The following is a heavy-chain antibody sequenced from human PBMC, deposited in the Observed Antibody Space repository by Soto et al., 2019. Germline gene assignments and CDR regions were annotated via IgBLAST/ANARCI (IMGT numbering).Heavy chain of an antibody. J-gene: IGHJ6*02. D-gene: IGHD3-3*01. CDR3: AREYYDFWSVTYSYYGLDV. CDR1: GGSISRYY. V-gene: IGHV4-59*01. CDR2: IFSSGST. Sequence: PSETLSLPCTVSGGSISRYYWRWIRKAPGRGLEWIGNIFSSGSTNYNPSLKSRVAISVDTSKNQVSLKLNAVTTADTAVYYCAREYYDFWSVTYSYYGLDVWGQGTTVTVSS.